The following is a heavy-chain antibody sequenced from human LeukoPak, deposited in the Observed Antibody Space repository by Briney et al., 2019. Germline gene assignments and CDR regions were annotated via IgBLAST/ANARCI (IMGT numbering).Heavy chain of an antibody. D-gene: IGHD6-19*01. J-gene: IGHJ4*02. CDR1: GYTFTSYG. Sequence: ASVKVSCKASGYTFTSYGISWVRQAPGQGLEWMGWISAYNGNTNYAQKLQGRVTMTTDTSTSTAYMELRSLRSDDTAVYYCARDFRGGQWQVRSEFDYWGQGTLVTVSS. V-gene: IGHV1-18*01. CDR3: ARDFRGGQWQVRSEFDY. CDR2: ISAYNGNT.